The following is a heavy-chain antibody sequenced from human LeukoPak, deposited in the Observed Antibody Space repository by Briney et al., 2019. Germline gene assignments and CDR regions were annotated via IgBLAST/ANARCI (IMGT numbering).Heavy chain of an antibody. J-gene: IGHJ4*02. Sequence: PGGSLRLSCVASGFSFSSYLMHWVRQAPGKGLVWVSRINIDATSTTYADSVKGRFTISRDNAKSTLYLQMNNLRAEDTAIYYRARVWRTGAARELGSWGQGTLVTVSA. D-gene: IGHD3/OR15-3a*01. CDR2: INIDATST. V-gene: IGHV3-74*03. CDR3: ARVWRTGAARELGS. CDR1: GFSFSSYL.